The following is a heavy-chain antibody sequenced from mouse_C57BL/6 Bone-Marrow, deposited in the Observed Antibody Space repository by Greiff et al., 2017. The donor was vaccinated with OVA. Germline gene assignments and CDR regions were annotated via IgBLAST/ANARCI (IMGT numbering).Heavy chain of an antibody. CDR2: IYPGGGYT. J-gene: IGHJ4*01. Sequence: QVQLQQSGAELVRPGTSVKMSCKASGYTFTNYWIGWAKQRPGHGLEWIGDIYPGGGYTNYNEKFKGKATLTADKSSSTAYMQFSSLTSEDSAIYYCARLLELRGYAMDYWGQGTSVTVSS. D-gene: IGHD1-1*01. V-gene: IGHV1-63*01. CDR1: GYTFTNYW. CDR3: ARLLELRGYAMDY.